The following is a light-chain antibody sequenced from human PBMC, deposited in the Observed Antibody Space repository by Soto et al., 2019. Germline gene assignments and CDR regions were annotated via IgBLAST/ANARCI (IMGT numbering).Light chain of an antibody. CDR1: SSDVGSYNL. J-gene: IGLJ1*01. CDR3: CSYAGSSTFV. Sequence: QSALTQPASVSGSPGQSITISCTGTSSDVGSYNLVSWYQQHPGKAPKLMIYEGSKRPSRVSNRFSGSKSGNTASLTISGLQAEDEADYYCCSYAGSSTFVFGTGTKLIVL. V-gene: IGLV2-23*01. CDR2: EGS.